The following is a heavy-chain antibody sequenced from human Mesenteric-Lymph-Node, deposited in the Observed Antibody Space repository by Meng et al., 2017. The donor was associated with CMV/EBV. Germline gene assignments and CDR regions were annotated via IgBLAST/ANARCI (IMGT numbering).Heavy chain of an antibody. J-gene: IGHJ5*02. CDR2: MYHTGSA. Sequence: SGVSINNDNWWSWVRQPPGKGLEWIAEMYHTGSANYNPSLKSRVTISLDKPKNHFSLRLTSVTAADTAIYYCARHNWDYVGNWFDPWGPGTLVTVSS. CDR1: GVSINNDNW. D-gene: IGHD1-7*01. V-gene: IGHV4-4*02. CDR3: ARHNWDYVGNWFDP.